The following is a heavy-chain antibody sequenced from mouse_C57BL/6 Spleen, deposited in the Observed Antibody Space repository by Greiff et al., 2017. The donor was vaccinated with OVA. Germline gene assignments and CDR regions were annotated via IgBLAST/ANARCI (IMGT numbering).Heavy chain of an antibody. V-gene: IGHV5-6*01. Sequence: EVQGVESGGDLVKPGGSLKLSCAASGFTFSSYGMSWVRQTPDKRLEWVATISSGGSYTYYPDSVKGRFTISRDNAKNTLYLQMSSLKSEDTAMYYCARHEDGYLDYWGQGTTLTVSS. J-gene: IGHJ2*01. CDR3: ARHEDGYLDY. D-gene: IGHD2-3*01. CDR2: ISSGGSYT. CDR1: GFTFSSYG.